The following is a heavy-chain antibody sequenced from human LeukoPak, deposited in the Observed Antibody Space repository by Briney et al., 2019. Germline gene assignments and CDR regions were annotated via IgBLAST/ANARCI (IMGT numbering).Heavy chain of an antibody. CDR1: GGSMRTYY. Sequence: SETLSLTGTVSGGSMRTYYWSWIRPPPRRGLEWIGYIYYSGSTTSNPSLKSRVTISEDTSKKQFSLKLSSVTAADTAVYYCARDGRNPFDYWGRGTLVTVSS. D-gene: IGHD1-14*01. V-gene: IGHV4-59*01. CDR2: IYYSGST. J-gene: IGHJ4*02. CDR3: ARDGRNPFDY.